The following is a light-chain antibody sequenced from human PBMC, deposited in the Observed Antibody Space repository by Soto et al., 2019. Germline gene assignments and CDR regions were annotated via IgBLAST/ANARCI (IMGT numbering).Light chain of an antibody. CDR3: QQYDNLPPYT. J-gene: IGKJ2*01. CDR2: DAS. CDR1: QDISNY. Sequence: DIQMTQSPSSLSASVGDRVTITCQASQDISNYLNWYQQKPGKAPKLLIYDASNLETGVPSRFIGSGSGTDFTFTISSLQPEDIATYYCQQYDNLPPYTFGQGTKLEIK. V-gene: IGKV1-33*01.